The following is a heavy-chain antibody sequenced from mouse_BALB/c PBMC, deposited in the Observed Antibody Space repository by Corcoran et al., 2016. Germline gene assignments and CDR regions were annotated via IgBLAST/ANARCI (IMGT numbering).Heavy chain of an antibody. J-gene: IGHJ2*01. CDR1: GYTFTNYG. CDR3: ARGRAYYGNSVYFDY. D-gene: IGHD2-10*01. V-gene: IGHV9-1*02. Sequence: QIQLVQSGPELKKPGETVKISCKASGYTFTNYGMNWVKQAPGKGLKWMGWINTYTGEPTYADDFKGRFAFSLETSASTAYLQINNLKNEDMATYFCARGRAYYGNSVYFDYWGQGTTLTVSS. CDR2: INTYTGEP.